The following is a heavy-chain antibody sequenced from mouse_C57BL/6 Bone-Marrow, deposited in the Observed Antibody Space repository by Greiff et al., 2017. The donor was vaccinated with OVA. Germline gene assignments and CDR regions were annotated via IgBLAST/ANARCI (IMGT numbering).Heavy chain of an antibody. CDR1: GFTFSNYW. V-gene: IGHV6-3*01. CDR2: IRLKSDNYAT. J-gene: IGHJ2*01. Sequence: EVKVEESGGGLVQPGGSMKLSCVASGFTFSNYWMNWVRQSPEKGLEWVAQIRLKSDNYATHYAESVKGRFTISRDDSKSSVYLQMNNIRAEDTVIYYCTASFDYWGQGTTLTVSS. CDR3: TASFDY.